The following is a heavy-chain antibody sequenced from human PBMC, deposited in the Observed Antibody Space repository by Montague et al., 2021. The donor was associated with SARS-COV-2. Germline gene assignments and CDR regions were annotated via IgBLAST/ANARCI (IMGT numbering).Heavy chain of an antibody. CDR3: ARAIPNPKLLWFEELVYINYFDY. D-gene: IGHD3-10*01. V-gene: IGHV4-59*01. CDR1: GGSISPFD. Sequence: SETLSLTCTVSGGSISPFDWSWIRQSPERGLEWIGTIYYSGTANYNPSLMGRLAMSLQTSQKQLSLEMRSVTAADTAVYYCARAIPNPKLLWFEELVYINYFDYWGQGTLVTVSS. CDR2: IYYSGTA. J-gene: IGHJ4*02.